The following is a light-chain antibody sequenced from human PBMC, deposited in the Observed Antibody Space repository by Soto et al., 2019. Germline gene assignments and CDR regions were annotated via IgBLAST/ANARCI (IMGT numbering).Light chain of an antibody. CDR1: SSDVGSYNR. CDR2: EVS. CDR3: SSYTSSSTYV. V-gene: IGLV2-18*02. Sequence: QSALTQPPSVSRSAGQSVTISCTGTSSDVGSYNRVSWYQQPPGTAPKLMIYEVSNRPSGVPDRFSGSKSGNTASLTISGLQAEDEADYYCSSYTSSSTYVFGNGSKVTVL. J-gene: IGLJ1*01.